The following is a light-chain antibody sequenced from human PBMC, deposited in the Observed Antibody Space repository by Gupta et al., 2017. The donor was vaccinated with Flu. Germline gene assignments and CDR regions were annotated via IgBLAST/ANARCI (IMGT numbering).Light chain of an antibody. V-gene: IGKV2-30*02. CDR1: QSLVHSDGNTY. CDR2: KVS. J-gene: IGKJ2*01. CDR3: MRGTHWT. Sequence: DIVMTQSPLSLSVTLGQPASISCTSSQSLVHSDGNTYLTWFHQRPGQPPRRLIYKVSNRDSGVPDRISGSGSESDLTLKISRVEAEDIGIYYCMRGTHWTFGQGTKVEI.